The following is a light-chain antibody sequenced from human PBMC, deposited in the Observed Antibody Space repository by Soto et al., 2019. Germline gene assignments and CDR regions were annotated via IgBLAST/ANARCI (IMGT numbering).Light chain of an antibody. Sequence: DIQMTRSPSSLSASVGDRVTITCRASQGIRNNLAWYQQKPGKAPKRLIFLASSLQSGVPSRFSGSGSRTEFTLKISSVQPEDFATDYCLHHNGYPPTFGQGTKVEIK. J-gene: IGKJ1*01. CDR3: LHHNGYPPT. CDR2: LAS. CDR1: QGIRNN. V-gene: IGKV1-17*01.